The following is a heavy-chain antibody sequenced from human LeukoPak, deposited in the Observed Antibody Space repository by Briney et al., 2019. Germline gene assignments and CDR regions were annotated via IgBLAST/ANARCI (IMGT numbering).Heavy chain of an antibody. D-gene: IGHD3-3*01. CDR3: AREWTEAIPYYDFWSGYPNWFDP. CDR2: ISSNSSII. V-gene: IGHV3-48*01. J-gene: IGHJ5*02. CDR1: GFTFSSYS. Sequence: QPGGSLRLSCAASGFTFSSYSMNWVRQAPGKGLERVSNISSNSSIIYYADSVKGRFTISRDNPKDSLYLQMNSLSAEDTAVYYGAREWTEAIPYYDFWSGYPNWFDPWGQGTLVSVSS.